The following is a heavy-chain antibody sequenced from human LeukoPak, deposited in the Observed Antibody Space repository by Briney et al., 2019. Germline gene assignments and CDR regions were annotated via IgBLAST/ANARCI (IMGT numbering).Heavy chain of an antibody. J-gene: IGHJ4*02. CDR3: ARGSKRTWIQLWVPLDY. Sequence: SETLSLTCAVYGGSFSGYYWSWIRQPPGKGLEWIGEINHSGSTNYNPSLKSRVTISVDTSKNQFSLKLSSVSAADTAVYYCARGSKRTWIQLWVPLDYWGQGTLVTVSS. V-gene: IGHV4-34*01. CDR2: INHSGST. CDR1: GGSFSGYY. D-gene: IGHD5-18*01.